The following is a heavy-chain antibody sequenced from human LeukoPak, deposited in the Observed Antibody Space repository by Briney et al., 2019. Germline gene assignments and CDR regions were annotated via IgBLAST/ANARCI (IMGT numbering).Heavy chain of an antibody. CDR3: ARPGGSLAAHIDH. CDR2: VSHGGDT. J-gene: IGHJ4*02. D-gene: IGHD2-15*01. Sequence: PSETLSLTCTVSGGSLSRSPYYWAWIRPPPGKGLEWIGSVSHGGDTYYTPSLKSRATLSVHTTNNQFYLRLRSVTAAATAVYYCARPGGSLAAHIDHWGKGTLVAVSS. CDR1: GGSLSRSPYY. V-gene: IGHV4-39*01.